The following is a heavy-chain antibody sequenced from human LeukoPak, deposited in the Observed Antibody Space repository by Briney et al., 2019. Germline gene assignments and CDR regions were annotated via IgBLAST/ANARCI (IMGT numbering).Heavy chain of an antibody. CDR1: GGSISSGGYY. Sequence: TLSLTCTVSGGSISSGGYYWSWIRQPPGKGLEWIGYIYHSGSTYYNPSLKSRVTISVDRSKNQFSLKLSSVTAADTAVYYCARVYFHRRIAAAGAFDAFDIWGQGTMVTVSS. CDR2: IYHSGST. CDR3: ARVYFHRRIAAAGAFDAFDI. J-gene: IGHJ3*02. D-gene: IGHD6-13*01. V-gene: IGHV4-30-2*01.